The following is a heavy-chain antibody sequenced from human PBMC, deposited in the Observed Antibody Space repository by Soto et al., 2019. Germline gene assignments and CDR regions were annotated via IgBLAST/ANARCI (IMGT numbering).Heavy chain of an antibody. CDR3: AKDGYSSSSLVPDDY. CDR2: ISWNSGSI. V-gene: IGHV3-9*01. Sequence: GGSLRLSCAASGFTFDDYAMHWVRQAPGKGLEWVSGISWNSGSIGYADSVKGRFTISRDNAKNSLYLQMNSLRAEDTALYYCAKDGYSSSSLVPDDYWGQGTLVTVSS. CDR1: GFTFDDYA. D-gene: IGHD6-6*01. J-gene: IGHJ4*02.